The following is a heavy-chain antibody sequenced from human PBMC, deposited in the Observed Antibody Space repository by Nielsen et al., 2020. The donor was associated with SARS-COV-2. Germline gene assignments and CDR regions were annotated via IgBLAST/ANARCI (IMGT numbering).Heavy chain of an antibody. CDR3: ARHSSGGSYWRSFGY. Sequence: ASVKVSCKASGYTFTSYAMHWVRQAPGQRLEWMGWINAGNGNTKYSQKFQGRVTITRDTSASTAYMELSSLRSEDTAVYYCARHSSGGSYWRSFGYWGQGTLVTVSS. CDR2: INAGNGNT. V-gene: IGHV1-3*01. J-gene: IGHJ4*02. D-gene: IGHD1-26*01. CDR1: GYTFTSYA.